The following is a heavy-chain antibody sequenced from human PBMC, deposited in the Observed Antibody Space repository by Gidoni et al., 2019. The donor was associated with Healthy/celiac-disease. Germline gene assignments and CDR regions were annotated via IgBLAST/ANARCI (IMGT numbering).Heavy chain of an antibody. CDR3: TTDTLLYYDYVWGSSGY. Sequence: EVQLVESGGGLVKPGGSLRLSCAASGFTFSNAWMNWVRQAPGKGLEWVGRIKSKTDGGTTDYAAPVKGRFTISRDDSKNTLYLQMNSLKTEDTAVYYCTTDTLLYYDYVWGSSGYWGQGTLVTVSS. CDR2: IKSKTDGGTT. CDR1: GFTFSNAW. V-gene: IGHV3-15*07. J-gene: IGHJ4*02. D-gene: IGHD3-16*01.